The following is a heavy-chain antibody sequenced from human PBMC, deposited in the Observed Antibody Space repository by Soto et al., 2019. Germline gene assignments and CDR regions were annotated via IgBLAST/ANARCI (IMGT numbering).Heavy chain of an antibody. J-gene: IGHJ4*02. CDR1: GFTFSDYG. V-gene: IGHV3-30*18. CDR3: AKDRRRSWTFDY. Sequence: QVQLVESGEGVVQPGRSLTLSCAASGFTFSDYGMHWVRQAPGKGLEWVAIISYHGNDKYYADSVKGRFTISRDNSKNTLYLQMNSLRAEDTAVYYCAKDRRRSWTFDYWGQGTLVTVSS. D-gene: IGHD6-13*01. CDR2: ISYHGNDK.